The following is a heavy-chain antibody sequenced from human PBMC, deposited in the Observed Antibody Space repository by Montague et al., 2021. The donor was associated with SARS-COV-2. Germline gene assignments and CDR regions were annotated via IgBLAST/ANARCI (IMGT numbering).Heavy chain of an antibody. CDR1: GGSISSSSYY. V-gene: IGHV4-39*07. D-gene: IGHD2-15*01. CDR2: IYYSGST. Sequence: SETLSLTCTVSGGSISSSSYYWGWLRQPPGKGLEWIGCIYYSGSTNYNPSLKSRVTISVDTSKNQFSLKLSSVTAADTAVYYCARLEAGDCSGGSCYSSWFDPWGQGTLVTVSS. J-gene: IGHJ5*02. CDR3: ARLEAGDCSGGSCYSSWFDP.